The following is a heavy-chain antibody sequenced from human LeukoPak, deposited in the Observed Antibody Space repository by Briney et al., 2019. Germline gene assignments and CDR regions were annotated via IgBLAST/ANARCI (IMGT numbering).Heavy chain of an antibody. Sequence: ASVKVSCKASGYTFTGYYVHWVRQAPGQGLEWMGWINPNSGGTNYAQKFQGRVTMTRDTSISTAYMELSRLRSDDTAVYYCARQVVARDYYFDYWGQGTLVTVSS. V-gene: IGHV1-2*02. J-gene: IGHJ4*02. CDR1: GYTFTGYY. D-gene: IGHD2-15*01. CDR3: ARQVVARDYYFDY. CDR2: INPNSGGT.